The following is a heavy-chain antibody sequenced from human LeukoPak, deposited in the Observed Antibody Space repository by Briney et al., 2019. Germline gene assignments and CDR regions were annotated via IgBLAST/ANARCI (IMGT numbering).Heavy chain of an antibody. J-gene: IGHJ4*01. D-gene: IGHD3-10*01. Sequence: SETLSLTCIVSGGSISTTSYYWGWIRQPPGKGLEWIGSIYYSGSTYYTPSLKSRVTISVDTSKNQFSLKLTSVTAADTAVYYCARYDYYGSGNPDYWGQGTLVTVSS. CDR1: GGSISTTSYY. V-gene: IGHV4-39*01. CDR3: ARYDYYGSGNPDY. CDR2: IYYSGST.